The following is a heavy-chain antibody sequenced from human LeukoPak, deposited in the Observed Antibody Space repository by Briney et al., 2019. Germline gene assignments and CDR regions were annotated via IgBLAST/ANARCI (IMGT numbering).Heavy chain of an antibody. CDR2: IKPDGSYT. CDR3: ARDYSSVPEY. V-gene: IGHV3-74*01. CDR1: GLPFSGYW. Sequence: GGSLRLSCAASGLPFSGYWMYWLRQAPGKGMVWVSRIKPDGSYTSYADFVKGRFTTSRGNAKNTLYLQLSSLRAEDTAVYYCARDYSSVPEYWGQGTLVTVSS. J-gene: IGHJ4*02. D-gene: IGHD6-19*01.